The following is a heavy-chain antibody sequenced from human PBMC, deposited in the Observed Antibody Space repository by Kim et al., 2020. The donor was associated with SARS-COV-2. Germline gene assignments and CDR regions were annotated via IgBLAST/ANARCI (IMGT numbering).Heavy chain of an antibody. D-gene: IGHD5-18*01. CDR3: AKDISGYSYGYDFDY. J-gene: IGHJ4*02. V-gene: IGHV3-9*01. Sequence: DSVKGRFTISRDNAKNSLYLQMNSLRAEDTALYYCAKDISGYSYGYDFDYWGQGTLVTVSS.